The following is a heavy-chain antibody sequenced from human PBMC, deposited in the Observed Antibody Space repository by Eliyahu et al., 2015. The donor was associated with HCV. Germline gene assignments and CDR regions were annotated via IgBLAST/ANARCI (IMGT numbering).Heavy chain of an antibody. CDR3: ARSYDSSGYYFY. D-gene: IGHD3-22*01. CDR2: IIPILGIA. Sequence: QVQLVQSGAEVKKPGSSVKVSCKASGGTFSSYTISWVRQAPGQGLEWMGRIIPILGIANYAQKFQGRVTITADKSTSTAYMELSSLRSEDTAVYYCARSYDSSGYYFYWGQGTLVTVSS. CDR1: GGTFSSYT. V-gene: IGHV1-69*02. J-gene: IGHJ4*02.